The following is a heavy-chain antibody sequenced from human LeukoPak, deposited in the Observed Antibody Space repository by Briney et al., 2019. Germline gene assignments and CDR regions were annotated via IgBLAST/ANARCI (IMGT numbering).Heavy chain of an antibody. CDR1: GFTFSSYS. Sequence: GGSLRLSCAASGFTFSSYSMNWVRQAPGKGLEWVSVVGTDDATFYRDSVKGRFTISRDNSKNTLSLQMNSLRLEDTAVYYCAKDSWSKNGIFDPFDIWGQGTMVTVSS. CDR2: VGTDDAT. V-gene: IGHV3-23*01. J-gene: IGHJ3*02. D-gene: IGHD1-14*01. CDR3: AKDSWSKNGIFDPFDI.